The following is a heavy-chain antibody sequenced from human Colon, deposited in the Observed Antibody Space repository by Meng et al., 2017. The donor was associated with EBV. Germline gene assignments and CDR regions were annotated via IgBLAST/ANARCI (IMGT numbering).Heavy chain of an antibody. D-gene: IGHD6-13*01. J-gene: IGHJ4*02. V-gene: IGHV4-39*05. Sequence: LHVQASGPGRRMSLRTPSHRCTAPVYSRSRTFYFWGWRGQPRGKQLEWIGSMHYSGGSYYNPSFNSRLAISIETTKNQFSLRLSSVTAADTAVYYCATADTSRSFIFDLWGQGALVTVSS. CDR1: VYSRSRTFYF. CDR2: MHYSGGS. CDR3: ATADTSRSFIFDL.